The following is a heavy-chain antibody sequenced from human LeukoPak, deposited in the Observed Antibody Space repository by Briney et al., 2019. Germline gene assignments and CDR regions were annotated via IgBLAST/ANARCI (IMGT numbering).Heavy chain of an antibody. J-gene: IGHJ4*02. Sequence: ASVKVSCKASGYTFTGYYMHWVRQPPGQGLEWMGRINPNSGGTNYEQKFQGRVTMTRDTSISTAYMELSRLRSDDTAVYYCARVGPYGTLDYWGQGTLVTVSS. CDR3: ARVGPYGTLDY. CDR1: GYTFTGYY. CDR2: INPNSGGT. D-gene: IGHD1-1*01. V-gene: IGHV1-2*06.